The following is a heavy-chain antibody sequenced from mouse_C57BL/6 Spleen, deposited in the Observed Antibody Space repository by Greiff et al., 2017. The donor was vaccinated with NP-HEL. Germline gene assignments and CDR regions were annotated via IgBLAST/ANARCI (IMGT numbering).Heavy chain of an antibody. CDR1: GYTFTSYW. CDR2: INPSNGGT. Sequence: QVQLQQPGTELVKPGASVKLSCKASGYTFTSYWMHWVKQRPGQGLEWIGNINPSNGGTNYNEKFKSKATLTVDKSSSTAYMQLSSLPSEDSAVYYCARTRKNTGGSRGLGYWGQGTTLTVSS. D-gene: IGHD1-1*01. CDR3: ARTRKNTGGSRGLGY. J-gene: IGHJ2*01. V-gene: IGHV1-53*01.